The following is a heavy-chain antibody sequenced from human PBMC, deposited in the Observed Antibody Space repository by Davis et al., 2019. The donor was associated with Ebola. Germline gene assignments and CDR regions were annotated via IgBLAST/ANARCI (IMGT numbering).Heavy chain of an antibody. V-gene: IGHV3-7*03. J-gene: IGHJ4*02. Sequence: PGGSLRLSCAASGFTFTNYWMTWVRQAPGKGLEWVANIKHDGSETYYVDSVKGRFTISRDNAKNSLFLQMDSLRAEDTAVYYCARGAYFYDSSGYYSLDYWGQGTLATVSS. CDR3: ARGAYFYDSSGYYSLDY. CDR1: GFTFTNYW. CDR2: IKHDGSET. D-gene: IGHD3-22*01.